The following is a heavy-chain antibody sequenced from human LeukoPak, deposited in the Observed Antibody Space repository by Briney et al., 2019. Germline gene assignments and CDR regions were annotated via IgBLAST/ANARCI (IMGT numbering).Heavy chain of an antibody. J-gene: IGHJ4*02. CDR3: AKARSSWAGYFDS. D-gene: IGHD6-13*01. CDR1: GFSFNMYA. V-gene: IGHV3-23*01. Sequence: GGSLRLSCAASGFSFNMYAMSWVRQAPGKGLEWVSGITTRGSNSYYADSVKGRFTISRDNSRNTVYLHMNSLKTEDTAVYYCAKARSSWAGYFDSWGQGTLVTVSS. CDR2: ITTRGSNS.